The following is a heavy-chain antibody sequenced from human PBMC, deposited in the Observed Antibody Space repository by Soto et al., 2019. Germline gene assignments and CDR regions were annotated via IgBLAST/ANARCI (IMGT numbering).Heavy chain of an antibody. D-gene: IGHD3-22*01. CDR3: GRGSLYNFDSSGTELWFDP. Sequence: SETLSLTCTVSGGSVRANSYYWNWIRLPPGKGPQWIGHIHHSGGVQYSPSFKGRALISLHTPKNQLSLTLSSVTVADTAVYFCGRGSLYNFDSSGTELWFDPWGQGALVTVSS. J-gene: IGHJ5*02. CDR1: GGSVRANSYY. CDR2: IHHSGGV. V-gene: IGHV4-61*01.